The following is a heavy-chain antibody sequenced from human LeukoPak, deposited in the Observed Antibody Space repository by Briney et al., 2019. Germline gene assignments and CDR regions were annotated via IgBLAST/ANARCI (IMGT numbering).Heavy chain of an antibody. CDR2: ISYDGSNK. D-gene: IGHD5-18*01. V-gene: IGHV3-30*04. Sequence: PGGSLRLSCAASGFTFSSYAMHWVRQAPGKGLEWVAVISYDGSNKYYADSVKGRFTISRDNSKNTLYLQMNSLRAEDTAVYYCAKVFWRYSLAFEYFQHWGQGTLVTVSS. CDR1: GFTFSSYA. J-gene: IGHJ1*01. CDR3: AKVFWRYSLAFEYFQH.